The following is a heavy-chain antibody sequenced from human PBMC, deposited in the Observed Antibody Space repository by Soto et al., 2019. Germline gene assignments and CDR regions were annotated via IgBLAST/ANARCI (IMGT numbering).Heavy chain of an antibody. Sequence: GGSLRVSSAAAGFTFSSYAMHWVRQDPGKGLEYVSAISSNGGSTYYANSVKGRFTISRDNSKNTLYLQMGSLRAEDMAVYYCAREVVVAANDAFDIWGQGTMVTVSS. D-gene: IGHD2-15*01. V-gene: IGHV3-64*01. CDR1: GFTFSSYA. CDR3: AREVVVAANDAFDI. CDR2: ISSNGGST. J-gene: IGHJ3*02.